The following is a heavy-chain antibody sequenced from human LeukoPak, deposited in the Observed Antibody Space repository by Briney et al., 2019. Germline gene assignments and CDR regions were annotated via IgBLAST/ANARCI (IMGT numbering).Heavy chain of an antibody. J-gene: IGHJ1*01. CDR2: ISGSGGST. CDR3: AKARYSRYRPSYFQH. CDR1: GFTFSSYA. D-gene: IGHD6-13*01. V-gene: IGHV3-23*01. Sequence: GGSLRLSCAASGFTFSSYAMSWVRQAPGKGLEWVSAISGSGGSTYYADSVKGRFTISRDNSKNTLYLQINSLSAEDTAVYYCAKARYSRYRPSYFQHWGQGTLVTVSS.